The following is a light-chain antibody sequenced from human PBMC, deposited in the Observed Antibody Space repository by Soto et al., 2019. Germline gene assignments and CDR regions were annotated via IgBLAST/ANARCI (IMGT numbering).Light chain of an antibody. V-gene: IGLV2-14*01. CDR2: DVT. CDR1: SSDVGGYDY. Sequence: QSALTQPASVSGSPGQSITISCTGASSDVGGYDYVSWYQQHPGKAPKLMIYDVTTRPSGVSNRFSGSKSGNTASLTISGLQAEDEADYYCCSYTTSSTPYVFGTGNKLTVL. CDR3: CSYTTSSTPYV. J-gene: IGLJ1*01.